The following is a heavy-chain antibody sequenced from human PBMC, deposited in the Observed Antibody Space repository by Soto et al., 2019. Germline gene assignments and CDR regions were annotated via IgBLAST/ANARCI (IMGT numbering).Heavy chain of an antibody. Sequence: GESLKISCKGSGYSFTSYWIGWVRQMPGKGLEWMGIIYPGDSDTRYSPSFQGQVTISADKSISTAYLQWSSLKASDTAMYFCARLGDYGSGSYPYYFDYWGQGTLVTVSS. V-gene: IGHV5-51*01. CDR2: IYPGDSDT. J-gene: IGHJ4*02. CDR3: ARLGDYGSGSYPYYFDY. CDR1: GYSFTSYW. D-gene: IGHD3-10*01.